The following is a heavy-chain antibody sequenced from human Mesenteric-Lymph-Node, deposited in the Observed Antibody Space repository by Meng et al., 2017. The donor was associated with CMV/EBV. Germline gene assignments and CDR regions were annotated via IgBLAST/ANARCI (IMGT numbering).Heavy chain of an antibody. D-gene: IGHD3-22*01. Sequence: GGSLRLSCIASGLTFRDYSMSWIRQAPGKGLEWISYISPSGNTKYYADSVKGRFTISRDNANNSLYLQMNSLRPEDTAMYFCARDSYYYDSRGYPFDSWGQGSLVTVSS. V-gene: IGHV3-11*04. CDR1: GLTFRDYS. CDR2: ISPSGNTK. J-gene: IGHJ4*02. CDR3: ARDSYYYDSRGYPFDS.